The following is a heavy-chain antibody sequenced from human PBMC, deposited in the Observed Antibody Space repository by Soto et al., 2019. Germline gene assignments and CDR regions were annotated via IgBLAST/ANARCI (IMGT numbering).Heavy chain of an antibody. CDR2: TYYRSKWYN. D-gene: IGHD3-10*01. CDR3: ARDLLLWFGELAKGYYYYGMGV. CDR1: GDSVSSNSAA. Sequence: SQTLSLTGAISGDSVSSNSAAWNWIRQSPSRGLEWLGRTYYRSKWYNDYAVSVKSRITIDPDTSKNQFSLQLNSVTPEDTAVYYCARDLLLWFGELAKGYYYYGMGVWGQGTTVTVSS. J-gene: IGHJ6*02. V-gene: IGHV6-1*01.